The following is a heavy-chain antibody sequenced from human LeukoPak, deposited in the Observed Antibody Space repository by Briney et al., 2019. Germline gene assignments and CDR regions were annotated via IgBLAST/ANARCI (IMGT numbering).Heavy chain of an antibody. V-gene: IGHV4-39*07. CDR2: INHGGST. CDR1: GGSISSSSYY. D-gene: IGHD5-24*01. Sequence: PSETLSLTCTVSGGSISSSSYYWGWIRQPPGKGLQWIGEINHGGSTNYNPSLKSRVTISVDTSKNQFSLKLSSVTAADTAVYYCARGWPLDWGQGTLVTVSS. J-gene: IGHJ4*02. CDR3: ARGWPLD.